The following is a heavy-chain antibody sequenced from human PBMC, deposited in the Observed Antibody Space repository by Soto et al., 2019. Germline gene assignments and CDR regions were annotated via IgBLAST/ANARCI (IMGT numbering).Heavy chain of an antibody. D-gene: IGHD2-15*01. Sequence: SETLSLTCTVSGGSISSYYWSWIRQPPGKGLEWIGYIYYSGSTNYNPSLKSRVTISVDTSKNQFSLKLSSVTAADTAVYYCARALPGYCSGGSCYEYYYYYMDVWGKGTTVTVSS. CDR1: GGSISSYY. CDR2: IYYSGST. J-gene: IGHJ6*03. V-gene: IGHV4-59*08. CDR3: ARALPGYCSGGSCYEYYYYYMDV.